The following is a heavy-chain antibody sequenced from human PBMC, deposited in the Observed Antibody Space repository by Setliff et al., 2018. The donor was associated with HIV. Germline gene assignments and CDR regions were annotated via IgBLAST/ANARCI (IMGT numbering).Heavy chain of an antibody. V-gene: IGHV4-39*01. CDR3: LGYHSGTWALDY. J-gene: IGHJ4*02. CDR2: ISFSGNT. Sequence: PSETLSLTCAVSGGSIRSSGFHWGWIRQPPGRGLEWIASISFSGNTYYNPSLKNRVTISVDTSKNQFSLKTSSVTATDTAVYYCLGYHSGTWALDYWSQGTLVTVSS. CDR1: GGSIRSSGFH. D-gene: IGHD3-10*01.